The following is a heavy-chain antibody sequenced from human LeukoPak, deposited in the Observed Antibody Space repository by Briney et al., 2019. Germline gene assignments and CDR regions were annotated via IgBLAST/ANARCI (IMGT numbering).Heavy chain of an antibody. CDR3: AKATYYDYVWGSYRPGY. V-gene: IGHV3-23*01. CDR2: ISGSGGST. J-gene: IGHJ4*02. Sequence: GGSLRLSCAASGFTFSSYAMSWVRQAPGKGLEWVSAISGSGGSTYYADSVKGRFTISRDNSKNTLYLQMNSLRAEDAAVYYCAKATYYDYVWGSYRPGYWGQGTLVTVSS. D-gene: IGHD3-16*02. CDR1: GFTFSSYA.